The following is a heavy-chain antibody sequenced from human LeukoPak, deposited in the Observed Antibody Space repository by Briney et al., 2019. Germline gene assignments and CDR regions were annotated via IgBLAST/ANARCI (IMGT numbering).Heavy chain of an antibody. D-gene: IGHD2-15*01. CDR3: ARRYCSGGSCYSDY. V-gene: IGHV1-2*02. J-gene: IGHJ4*02. Sequence: SVKVSCKAAGYTFTGYYMYWVRQAPGQGLEWMGWINPNSGGTNYAQKFQGRVTMTRDASISTAYMELSRLRSDDTAVYYCARRYCSGGSCYSDYWGQGTLVTVSS. CDR2: INPNSGGT. CDR1: GYTFTGYY.